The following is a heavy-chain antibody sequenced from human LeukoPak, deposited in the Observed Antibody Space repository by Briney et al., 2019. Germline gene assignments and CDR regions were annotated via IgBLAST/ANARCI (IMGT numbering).Heavy chain of an antibody. D-gene: IGHD6-13*01. V-gene: IGHV1-8*01. CDR2: MNPNSGNT. CDR3: ARLSNSWYAFDI. Sequence: GESLKISCMGSGYTFTSYDINWVRQATGQGREWMGWMNPNSGNTGYAHKFQGRVTMTRNTSLSTVYMELSSLRSEDTGVYYCARLSNSWYAFDIWGQGTMVIVSS. CDR1: GYTFTSYD. J-gene: IGHJ3*02.